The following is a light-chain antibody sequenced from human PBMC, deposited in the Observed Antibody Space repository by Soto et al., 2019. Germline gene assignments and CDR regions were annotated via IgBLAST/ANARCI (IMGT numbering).Light chain of an antibody. V-gene: IGKV1-39*01. CDR3: QQSYNTPIT. J-gene: IGKJ5*01. CDR1: QSISIY. CDR2: AAS. Sequence: DIQMTQSPSSLSASVGDRVTITCRASQSISIYLNWYQQKPGKAPKLLIYAASSLQSGVPSRFSGGGSGTDFTLTISSLQPEDFATYYCQQSYNTPITFGQGTRLEIK.